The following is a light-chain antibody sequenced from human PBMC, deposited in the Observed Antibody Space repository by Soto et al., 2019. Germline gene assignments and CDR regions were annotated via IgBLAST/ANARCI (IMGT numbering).Light chain of an antibody. CDR3: GTWDTSLSAFWV. CDR1: SFNIGNYC. J-gene: IGLJ3*02. Sequence: QSVLTQPPSVSAAPGETVTISCSGSSFNIGNYCVSWYQVLPGTAPKLLIYDNNERPSGIPDRFSGSKSGTSATLGITGLQTGDEADYYCGTWDTSLSAFWVFGGGTKLTVL. CDR2: DNN. V-gene: IGLV1-51*01.